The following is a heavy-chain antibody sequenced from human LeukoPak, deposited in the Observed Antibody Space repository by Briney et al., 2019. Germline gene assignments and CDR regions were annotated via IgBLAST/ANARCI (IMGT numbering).Heavy chain of an antibody. CDR3: ARGGIAAAGTDAFDI. J-gene: IGHJ3*02. D-gene: IGHD6-13*01. Sequence: GGSLRLSCAASGFTFSSYAMHWVRQAPGKGLEWVAVISYDGSNKYHADSVKGRFTISRDNSKNTLYLQMNSLRAEDTAVYYCARGGIAAAGTDAFDIWGQGTMVTVSS. CDR1: GFTFSSYA. V-gene: IGHV3-30-3*01. CDR2: ISYDGSNK.